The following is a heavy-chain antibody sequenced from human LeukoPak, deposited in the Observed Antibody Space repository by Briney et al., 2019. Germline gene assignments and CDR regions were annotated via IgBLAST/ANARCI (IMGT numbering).Heavy chain of an antibody. V-gene: IGHV4-4*02. CDR2: IYHSGST. CDR1: GGSISSDNW. Sequence: PSETLSLTCGVSGGSISSDNWWSWVRQPPGKGLEWIGEIYHSGSTNYNPSLKSRVTISVDTSKNQFSLKLSSVTAADTAVYYCAGALVVVSDAFDIWGQGTMVTVSS. J-gene: IGHJ3*02. D-gene: IGHD3-22*01. CDR3: AGALVVVSDAFDI.